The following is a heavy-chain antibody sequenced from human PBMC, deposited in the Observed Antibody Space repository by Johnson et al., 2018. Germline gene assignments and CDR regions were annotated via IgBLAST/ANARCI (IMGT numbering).Heavy chain of an antibody. CDR1: GFTFDAYA. V-gene: IGHV3-9*01. J-gene: IGHJ6*03. CDR3: AKDKVTGGTYSEPRGSYYYYYYMDV. Sequence: VQLVESGGGLVQPGRSMRLSCAASGFTFDAYAMIWVRQAPGKGLEWVSGISWNSGSVDYADSVKGRFTIYRDNAKNSLYLQMNSLRAEDTALSYCAKDKVTGGTYSEPRGSYYYYYYMDVWGKGTTVTVSS. CDR2: ISWNSGSV. D-gene: IGHD1-26*01.